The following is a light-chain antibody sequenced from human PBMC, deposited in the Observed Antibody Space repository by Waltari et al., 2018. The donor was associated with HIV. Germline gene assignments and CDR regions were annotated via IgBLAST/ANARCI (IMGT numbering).Light chain of an antibody. CDR2: RES. CDR1: SLKYYY. CDR3: FSRAGV. V-gene: IGLV3-19*01. J-gene: IGLJ1*01. Sequence: SSDLTQDPAVSVASGQTINITCRGDSLKYYYVSWYQQKSGHGPLLVLYRESGRPSGIPERFSGSSSRNTASLTIRDIQAEDEADYFCFSRAGVFGGGTHVTV.